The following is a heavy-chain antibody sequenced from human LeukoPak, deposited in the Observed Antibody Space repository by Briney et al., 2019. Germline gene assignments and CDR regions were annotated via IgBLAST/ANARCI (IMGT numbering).Heavy chain of an antibody. CDR1: GFTFSSYG. J-gene: IGHJ4*02. V-gene: IGHV3-33*01. CDR3: ARDTYYYDSSGYCCYFDY. Sequence: GRSLRLSCAASGFTFSSYGMHWVRQAPGKGLEWVAVIWYDGSNKYYADSVKGRFTISRDNSKNTLYLQMNSLRAEDTAVYYCARDTYYYDSSGYCCYFDYWGLGTLVTVSS. D-gene: IGHD3-22*01. CDR2: IWYDGSNK.